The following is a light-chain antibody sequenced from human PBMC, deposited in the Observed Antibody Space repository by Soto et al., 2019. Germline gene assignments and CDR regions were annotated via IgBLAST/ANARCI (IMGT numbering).Light chain of an antibody. CDR2: DAS. CDR1: QSISSW. Sequence: DIQMTQSPSTLSASVGDRVTITCRASQSISSWLAWYQQKPGKAPQLLISDASSLESGVPSRFSGSGSGTEFTLTISSLQPDDFATYYCQQYNSYSTFGQGTKVDI. V-gene: IGKV1-5*01. CDR3: QQYNSYST. J-gene: IGKJ1*01.